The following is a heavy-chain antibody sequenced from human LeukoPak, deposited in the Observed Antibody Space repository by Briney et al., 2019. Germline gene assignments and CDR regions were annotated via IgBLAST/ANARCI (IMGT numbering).Heavy chain of an antibody. CDR3: ARASASGMSAFDY. V-gene: IGHV1-18*01. Sequence: ASVNVSFKASDYSFTSYGFSWVRQPPGQGLEWMGWISSYNGNTNYAQKLQGRVTMTTDTSTSTAYMELRSLRSDDTAVYYCARASASGMSAFDYWGQGTLVTVSS. CDR2: ISSYNGNT. CDR1: DYSFTSYG. J-gene: IGHJ4*02. D-gene: IGHD3-10*01.